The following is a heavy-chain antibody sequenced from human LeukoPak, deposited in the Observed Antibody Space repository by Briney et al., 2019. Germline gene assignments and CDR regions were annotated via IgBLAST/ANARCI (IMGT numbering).Heavy chain of an antibody. V-gene: IGHV4-34*01. CDR2: IKHDGST. D-gene: IGHD5-12*01. Sequence: SETLSLTCAVYGGSFSGDFWSWNRQSPGKGLEWIGEIKHDGSTTYNPSLESRVAMSVDPSTNQISLQMTYVTAADTAVYYCARGPKRGYTLLPGGYMDVWGKGTTVTVSS. CDR3: ARGPKRGYTLLPGGYMDV. J-gene: IGHJ6*03. CDR1: GGSFSGDF.